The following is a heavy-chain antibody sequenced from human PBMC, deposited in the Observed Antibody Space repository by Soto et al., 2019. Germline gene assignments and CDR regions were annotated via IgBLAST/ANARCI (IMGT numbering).Heavy chain of an antibody. Sequence: ASVKVSCKASGYTFTSYGISWVRQAPGQGLEWMGWISAYNGNTNYSQKFQDRVTITRDTSASTAYMELSSLRSEDTAVYYCARVGTYYDSFDYWGQGTTVTGSS. CDR1: GYTFTSYG. D-gene: IGHD3-22*01. V-gene: IGHV1-18*01. J-gene: IGHJ4*02. CDR2: ISAYNGNT. CDR3: ARVGTYYDSFDY.